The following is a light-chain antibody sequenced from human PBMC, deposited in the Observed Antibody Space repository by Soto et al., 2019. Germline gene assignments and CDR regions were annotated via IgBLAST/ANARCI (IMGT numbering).Light chain of an antibody. CDR1: QSVSSSY. Sequence: EIVLTQSPGTLSLSPGERATLSCRASQSVSSSYLAWYQQKPGQAPRLLIYGASSRATGIPDRFSGSGYGTDFTITISRLEPEDFAVYYCQQYGSSPDTFGQGTKLEIK. V-gene: IGKV3-20*01. J-gene: IGKJ2*01. CDR2: GAS. CDR3: QQYGSSPDT.